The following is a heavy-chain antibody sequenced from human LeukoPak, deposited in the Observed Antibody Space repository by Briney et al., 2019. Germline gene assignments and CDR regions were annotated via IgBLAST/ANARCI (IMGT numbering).Heavy chain of an antibody. CDR2: ISGSGGST. J-gene: IGHJ4*02. CDR1: GFTFSSYA. D-gene: IGHD6-19*01. Sequence: GGSLRLSCAAAGFTFSSYAMSWDRQAPGKWLEWVSAISGSGGSTYYADSGKGPCTISRDNSKNPLYLQMHSLRADDPAVYFCAKDRLYSSGTVFAYWGQGTLVTVSS. V-gene: IGHV3-23*01. CDR3: AKDRLYSSGTVFAY.